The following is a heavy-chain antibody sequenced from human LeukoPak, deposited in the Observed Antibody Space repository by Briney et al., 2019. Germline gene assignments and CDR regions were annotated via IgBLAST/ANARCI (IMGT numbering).Heavy chain of an antibody. CDR1: GDSISRYY. J-gene: IGHJ4*02. CDR2: ISYSGST. CDR3: ARMGVVGNPFDY. Sequence: SETLSLTCTVSGDSISRYYWSWIRQPPGKGLEWIGYISYSGSTNYNPSLKSRVTISVDTSKNQFSLELSSVTAADTAVYYCARMGVVGNPFDYWGQGTPVAVSS. V-gene: IGHV4-59*01. D-gene: IGHD4-23*01.